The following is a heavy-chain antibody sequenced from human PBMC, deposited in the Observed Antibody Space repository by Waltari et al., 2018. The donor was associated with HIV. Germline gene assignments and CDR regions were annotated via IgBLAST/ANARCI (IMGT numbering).Heavy chain of an antibody. V-gene: IGHV3-23*01. CDR2: IGSGGVNT. CDR1: GFRFSTYA. CDR3: AKDQLGFYGSGSGYYGMDV. Sequence: EAQLLESGGGLVQPGESLKLSCIASGFRFSTYAMSWVRQAPGKGLEWVLTIGSGGVNTYYADSVKVRFTISRDNSKNTLYLQMNSLRAEDTAVYYCAKDQLGFYGSGSGYYGMDVWGQGTTVIVSS. J-gene: IGHJ6*02. D-gene: IGHD3-10*01.